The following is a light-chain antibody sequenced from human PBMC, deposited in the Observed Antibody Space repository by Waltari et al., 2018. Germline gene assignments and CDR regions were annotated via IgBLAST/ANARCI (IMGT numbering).Light chain of an antibody. CDR2: RDN. Sequence: QSAVTQPPSTSGTPGQDVTISCSGSNSNIGTKTVNWYYQVSGAAPRLLIHRDNQRPSGVPGRCSGSKSGTSASLVISGLQADDEGDYYCAAWDDILNGPVFGGGTKLTVL. V-gene: IGLV1-44*01. CDR3: AAWDDILNGPV. CDR1: NSNIGTKT. J-gene: IGLJ3*02.